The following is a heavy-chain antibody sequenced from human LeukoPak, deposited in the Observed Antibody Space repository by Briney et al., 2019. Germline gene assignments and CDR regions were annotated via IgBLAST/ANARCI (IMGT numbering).Heavy chain of an antibody. D-gene: IGHD4-11*01. CDR3: AKSTVTVNYYYYYIDV. Sequence: GGALRLSCAASGFTFSRYAMNWVRQAPGKGLEWVSAITGSGGRTYYADSVKGRFTISRDNSKNTLYLQMTSLRAEDTAVYYCAKSTVTVNYYYYYIDVWGKGTTVTVSS. CDR1: GFTFSRYA. V-gene: IGHV3-23*01. CDR2: ITGSGGRT. J-gene: IGHJ6*03.